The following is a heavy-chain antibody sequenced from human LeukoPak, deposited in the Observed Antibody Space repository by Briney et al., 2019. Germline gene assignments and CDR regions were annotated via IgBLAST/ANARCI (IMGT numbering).Heavy chain of an antibody. CDR1: GFTFSSYA. J-gene: IGHJ6*03. CDR2: ISGSGGST. D-gene: IGHD6-19*01. V-gene: IGHV3-23*01. CDR3: AKEMRSGSDNNYYYYYMDV. Sequence: GGSLRLSCAASGFTFSSYAMSWVRQAPGKGLEWVSAISGSGGSTYYADSVKGRFTISRDNSKNTLYLQMNSLRAEDTAVYYCAKEMRSGSDNNYYYYYMDVWGKGTTVTISS.